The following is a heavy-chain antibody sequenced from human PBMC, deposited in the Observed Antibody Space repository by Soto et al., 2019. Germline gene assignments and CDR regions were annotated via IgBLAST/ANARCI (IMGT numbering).Heavy chain of an antibody. CDR2: ISGIGDSA. Sequence: GGSLRLSCEASGFTFSSSAMSWVRQAPGKGLEWVSVISGIGDSAFYADSVKGRFTISRDNSKNTLYLQMNSLRAEDTAVYYCAKAAGGSCYSGINYWGQGALVTVSS. V-gene: IGHV3-23*01. J-gene: IGHJ4*02. CDR3: AKAAGGSCYSGINY. CDR1: GFTFSSSA. D-gene: IGHD2-15*01.